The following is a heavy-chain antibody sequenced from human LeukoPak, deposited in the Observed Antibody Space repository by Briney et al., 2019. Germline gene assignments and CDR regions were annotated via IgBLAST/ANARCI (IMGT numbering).Heavy chain of an antibody. J-gene: IGHJ4*02. Sequence: GGSLRLSCAASGFTFSSYSMNWVRQAPGKGLEWVSSISSSSSYIYYADSVKGRFTISRDNAKNSLYLQMNSLRAEDTAVYYCARVAETTYDILTGYYPDWGQGTLVTVSS. D-gene: IGHD3-9*01. CDR3: ARVAETTYDILTGYYPD. CDR1: GFTFSSYS. V-gene: IGHV3-21*01. CDR2: ISSSSSYI.